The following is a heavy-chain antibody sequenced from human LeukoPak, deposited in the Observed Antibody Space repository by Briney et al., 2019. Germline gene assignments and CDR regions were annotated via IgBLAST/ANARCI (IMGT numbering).Heavy chain of an antibody. CDR1: GFTFSSYA. V-gene: IGHV3-23*01. D-gene: IGHD2/OR15-2a*01. CDR2: ISGSGGGT. CDR3: AKDKTLGGYFPEYYFDY. J-gene: IGHJ4*02. Sequence: PGGSLRLSCAASGFTFSSYAMSWVRQAPGKGLEWVSAISGSGGGTYYADSVKGRFTISRDNSKNTLYLQTNSLRAEDTAVYYCAKDKTLGGYFPEYYFDYWGQGTLVTVSS.